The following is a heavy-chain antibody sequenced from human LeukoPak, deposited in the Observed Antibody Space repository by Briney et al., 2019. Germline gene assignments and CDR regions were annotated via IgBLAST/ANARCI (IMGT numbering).Heavy chain of an antibody. Sequence: SETLSLTCTVSGGSISSGGYYWSWIRQHPGKGLEWIGYIYYSGSTYYNPSLKSRVTISVDTSKNQFSLKLSSVTAADTAVYYCASYRGRQVEYSSLPPFDYWGQGTLVTVSS. CDR3: ASYRGRQVEYSSLPPFDY. CDR2: IYYSGST. CDR1: GGSISSGGYY. V-gene: IGHV4-31*03. J-gene: IGHJ4*02. D-gene: IGHD6-6*01.